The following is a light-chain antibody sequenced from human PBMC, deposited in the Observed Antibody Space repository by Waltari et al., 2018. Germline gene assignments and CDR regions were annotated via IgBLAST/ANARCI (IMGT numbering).Light chain of an antibody. Sequence: DIQMTQSPSTLSASVGDRVTITCRASQSISNWLAWYQQKPGKAPKLLIYKASTLESGVPSRFSGSGAGTEFTLTISSLQPDDFATYYCQQYNSYSLLTFGEGTKVEIK. V-gene: IGKV1-5*03. CDR2: KAS. CDR3: QQYNSYSLLT. J-gene: IGKJ4*01. CDR1: QSISNW.